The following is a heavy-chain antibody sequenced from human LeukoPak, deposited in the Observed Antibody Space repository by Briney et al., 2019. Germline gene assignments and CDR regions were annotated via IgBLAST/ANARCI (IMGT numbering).Heavy chain of an antibody. J-gene: IGHJ5*02. V-gene: IGHV3-48*03. CDR3: ARAGGGYWFDP. CDR2: ISTSGHTT. CDR1: GFTFSSYE. D-gene: IGHD2-15*01. Sequence: PGGSLRLXCAVSGFTFSSYEMNWVRLAPGKGLEWVSYISTSGHTTYYTDSVKGRFTISRDNAKNSLFLQMNSLRAEDTAVYYCARAGGGYWFDPWGQGTLVTVSS.